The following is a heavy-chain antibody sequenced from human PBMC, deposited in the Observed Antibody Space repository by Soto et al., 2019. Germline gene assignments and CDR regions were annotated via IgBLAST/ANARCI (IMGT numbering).Heavy chain of an antibody. Sequence: EVQLLESGGGLVQPGGSLRLSCAASGFTFSSYAMSWVRQAPGQGLEWVSAISGSGGSTYYADSVKGRFTISRDNSKNTRYLQMNSLRAEDTAVDYCAKGREQQLPQLNFQHWGQGTLVTVSS. D-gene: IGHD6-13*01. CDR3: AKGREQQLPQLNFQH. CDR1: GFTFSSYA. J-gene: IGHJ1*01. V-gene: IGHV3-23*01. CDR2: ISGSGGST.